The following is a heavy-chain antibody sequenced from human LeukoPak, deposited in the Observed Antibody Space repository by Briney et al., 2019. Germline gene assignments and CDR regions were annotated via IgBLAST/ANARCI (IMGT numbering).Heavy chain of an antibody. CDR2: ISGSGGST. Sequence: GGSLRLSCAASGFTFSTYAMSWVRQAPGKGLEWVSGISGSGGSTDYADSVKGRFSISRDNSKNTLYLQMNSLRAEDTAVYYCGRALGSPLDFWGQGTLVIVSS. D-gene: IGHD1-26*01. V-gene: IGHV3-23*01. CDR3: GRALGSPLDF. J-gene: IGHJ4*02. CDR1: GFTFSTYA.